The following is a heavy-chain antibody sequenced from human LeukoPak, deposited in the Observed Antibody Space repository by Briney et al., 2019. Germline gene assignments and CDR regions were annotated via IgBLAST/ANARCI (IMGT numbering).Heavy chain of an antibody. D-gene: IGHD1-26*01. Sequence: SETLSLTCTVSGGSISSSSNFWGWIRQPPGKGLEWIGGISYSGSTYYNPSLKSRVTISVDTSKNQFSLKLSSVTAAETAVYYCARLTPYSGSPLGDYWGQGTLVTVSS. J-gene: IGHJ4*02. CDR3: ARLTPYSGSPLGDY. CDR2: ISYSGST. V-gene: IGHV4-39*01. CDR1: GGSISSSSNF.